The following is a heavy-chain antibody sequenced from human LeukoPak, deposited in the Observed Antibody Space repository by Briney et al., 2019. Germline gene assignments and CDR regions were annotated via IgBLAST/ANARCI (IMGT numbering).Heavy chain of an antibody. CDR3: SRESGAFCPFGY. Sequence: SETLSLTCTVSGGSISTASFYWTWIRQRPGGGLEWIGFVYYTGSTYYNPSLNGRVTMSLDESRNQLSLDLTSVTAADTAIYYCSRESGAFCPFGYWGQGTLVIVPP. J-gene: IGHJ4*02. V-gene: IGHV4-31*03. CDR2: VYYTGST. CDR1: GGSISTASFY. D-gene: IGHD1-26*01.